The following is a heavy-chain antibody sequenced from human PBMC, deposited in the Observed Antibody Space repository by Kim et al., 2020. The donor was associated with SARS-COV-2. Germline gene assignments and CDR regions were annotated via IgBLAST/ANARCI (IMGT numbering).Heavy chain of an antibody. Sequence: NYHPSLKSRVTIAVDTSKSQFFLKLSSVTAADTAVYYCARGTTVYRAFDRWGQGTMVTVSS. D-gene: IGHD1-1*01. J-gene: IGHJ3*02. V-gene: IGHV4-34*01. CDR3: ARGTTVYRAFDR.